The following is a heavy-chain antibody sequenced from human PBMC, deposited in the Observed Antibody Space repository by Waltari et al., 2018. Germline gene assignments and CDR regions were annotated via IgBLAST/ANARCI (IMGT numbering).Heavy chain of an antibody. CDR1: GGSISSHY. Sequence: QVQLQESGPGLVKPSETLSLTCTVSGGSISSHYWSWIRQPPGKGLEWIGYIYYIGSTHYHPSLKSRVNISVDTSKNQFSLKLSSVTAADTAVYYCARGGARAQQLVLVYWGQGTLVTVSS. CDR2: IYYIGST. V-gene: IGHV4-59*11. D-gene: IGHD6-13*01. J-gene: IGHJ4*02. CDR3: ARGGARAQQLVLVY.